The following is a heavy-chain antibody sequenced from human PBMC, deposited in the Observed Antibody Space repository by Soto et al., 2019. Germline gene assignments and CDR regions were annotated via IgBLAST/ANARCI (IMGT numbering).Heavy chain of an antibody. D-gene: IGHD3-22*01. CDR1: GYRFSSFW. CDR2: IYPADSNT. CDR3: ARQAAYSESSAYYPFDY. J-gene: IGHJ4*02. V-gene: IGHV5-51*06. Sequence: EVQLVQSRAEVKKPGESLKISCKVSGYRFSSFWIGWVRQMPGKGLEWMGIIYPADSNTRYSQSFQGQVTISADKSIGTAYLQWSSLKASDTAIYYSARQAAYSESSAYYPFDYWGQGTLVNVSS.